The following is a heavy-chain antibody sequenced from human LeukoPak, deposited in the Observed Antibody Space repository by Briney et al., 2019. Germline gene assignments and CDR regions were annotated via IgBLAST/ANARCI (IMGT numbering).Heavy chain of an antibody. Sequence: GGSLRLSCTASGFVFGDYNMNWVRQAPGKGLEWVGYIRSKTHDGTADYAASVKGRFTISRDDSENIDYLQMTSLKSEDTAVYYCTRGQKYPYGPEVDYWGQGALVTVSA. CDR1: GFVFGDYN. J-gene: IGHJ4*02. V-gene: IGHV3-49*04. CDR3: TRGQKYPYGPEVDY. D-gene: IGHD3-10*01. CDR2: IRSKTHDGTA.